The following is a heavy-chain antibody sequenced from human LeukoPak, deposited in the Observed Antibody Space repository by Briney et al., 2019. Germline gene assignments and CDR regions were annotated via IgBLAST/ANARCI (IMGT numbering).Heavy chain of an antibody. Sequence: ASVKVSCKVSGYTLTELSMHWVRQAPGKGLEWMGGFDPEDSETIYAQKFQGRVTMTEDTSTDTAYMELSSLRSEDTAVYYCACPRQIYYYYGMDVWGQGTTVTVSS. V-gene: IGHV1-24*01. CDR2: FDPEDSET. J-gene: IGHJ6*02. CDR1: GYTLTELS. CDR3: ACPRQIYYYYGMDV.